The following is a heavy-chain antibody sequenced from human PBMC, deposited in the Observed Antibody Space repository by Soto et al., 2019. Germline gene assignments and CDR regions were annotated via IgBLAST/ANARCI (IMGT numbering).Heavy chain of an antibody. J-gene: IGHJ5*02. CDR1: GGSISSGGYY. CDR2: IYYSGST. V-gene: IGHV4-31*03. CDR3: ARAWPRYCSSTSCYIWFDP. D-gene: IGHD2-2*02. Sequence: SETLSLTCTVSGGSISSGGYYWSWIRQHPGKGLEWIGYIYYSGSTYYNPSLKSRVTISVDTSKNQFSLKLSSVTAADTAVYYCARAWPRYCSSTSCYIWFDPWGQGTLVTVSS.